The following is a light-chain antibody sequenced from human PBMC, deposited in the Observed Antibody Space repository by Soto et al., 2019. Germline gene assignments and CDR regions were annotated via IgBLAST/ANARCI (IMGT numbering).Light chain of an antibody. Sequence: EIVLTQSPGTLSLSPGERVTLSCRASQSVSSSYLAWYQQQPGQAPRLLIYGASSRATGIPDRFSGSGSGTDFTLTISRLEPEDFAVYNCQQYSSSPYTFGQGTKLEIK. V-gene: IGKV3-20*01. J-gene: IGKJ2*01. CDR1: QSVSSSY. CDR3: QQYSSSPYT. CDR2: GAS.